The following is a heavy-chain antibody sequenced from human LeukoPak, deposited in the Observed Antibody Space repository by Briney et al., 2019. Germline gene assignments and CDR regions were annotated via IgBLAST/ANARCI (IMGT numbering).Heavy chain of an antibody. V-gene: IGHV3-30*02. D-gene: IGHD3-10*01. CDR1: GFTFSSYG. CDR3: AKDGYYGSGSYFYYYYYGMDV. J-gene: IGHJ6*02. CDR2: IRYDGSNK. Sequence: GGSLRLSCAASGFTFSSYGMHWVRQAPGKGLEWVAFIRYDGSNKYYADSVKGRFTISRDNSKNTLYLQMNSLRAEDTAMYYCAKDGYYGSGSYFYYYYYGMDVWGQGTTVTVSS.